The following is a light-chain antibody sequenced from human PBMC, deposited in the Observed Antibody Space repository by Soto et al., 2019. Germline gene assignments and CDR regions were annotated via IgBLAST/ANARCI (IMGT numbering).Light chain of an antibody. J-gene: IGKJ4*01. CDR2: AAS. Sequence: EIVLTQSPGTLSLSPGERATLSCRASQSVSSTFLAWYQQKPGQAPRLLIYAASSRATGIPDRFSGSGSGTDFTLTISRLEPEDFAVYYCQQRSKWPLTFGGGTKVEIK. CDR3: QQRSKWPLT. V-gene: IGKV3D-20*02. CDR1: QSVSSTF.